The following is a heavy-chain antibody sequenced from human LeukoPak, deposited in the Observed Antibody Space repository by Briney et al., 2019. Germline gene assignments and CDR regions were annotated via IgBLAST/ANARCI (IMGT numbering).Heavy chain of an antibody. CDR3: ARTPPDYGIDY. J-gene: IGHJ4*02. D-gene: IGHD4-17*01. CDR2: MSPNSGNT. V-gene: IGHV1-8*01. CDR1: GYTFISYD. Sequence: ASVKVPCKASGYTFISYDINWVRQATGQGLEWMGWMSPNSGNTGYAQKFQGRITMTKSTPISTAYMELSDLESEDTAVYYCARTPPDYGIDYWGQGTLVTVSS.